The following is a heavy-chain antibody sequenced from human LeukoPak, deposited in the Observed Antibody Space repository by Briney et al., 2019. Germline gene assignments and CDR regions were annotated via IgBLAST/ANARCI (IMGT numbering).Heavy chain of an antibody. CDR1: GGSFSGYY. J-gene: IGHJ5*02. V-gene: IGHV4-34*01. Sequence: SEALSLTCAVYGGSFSGYYWSWIRQPPGKGLEWIGEINHSGSTNYNPSLKSRVTISVDTSKNQFSLKLSSVTAADTAVYYCARGRRWGYYDILTGGTNWFDPWGQGTLVTVSS. CDR2: INHSGST. CDR3: ARGRRWGYYDILTGGTNWFDP. D-gene: IGHD3-9*01.